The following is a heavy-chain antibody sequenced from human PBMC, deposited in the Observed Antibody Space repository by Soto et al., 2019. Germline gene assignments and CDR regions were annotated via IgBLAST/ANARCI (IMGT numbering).Heavy chain of an antibody. Sequence: QVRLLQSGAEVKKPGASVKVSCKASGDPFSGHYLHWVLQAPGQGHEWMGWINFNTGGTNSAQKMQCRVTMSRDTSINTAFLELSRMTADDTAVYFCVIVGAVAATPFDTWGQGTLVTVSS. CDR2: INFNTGGT. V-gene: IGHV1-2*02. CDR1: GDPFSGHY. CDR3: VIVGAVAATPFDT. J-gene: IGHJ4*02. D-gene: IGHD2-15*01.